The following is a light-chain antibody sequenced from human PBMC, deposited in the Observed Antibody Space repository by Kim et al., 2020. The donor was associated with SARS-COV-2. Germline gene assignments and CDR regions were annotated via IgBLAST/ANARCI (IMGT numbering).Light chain of an antibody. CDR2: GAS. CDR1: ESVSSSY. J-gene: IGKJ2*01. Sequence: WAQGARAAIACRDSESVSSSYLAWDQQKQGQAPRLLIYGASSRATGVPDRFSGSGSGTDFTLTISRLEPEDFAVYYCQQYGSSPYTFGQGTKLEI. V-gene: IGKV3-20*01. CDR3: QQYGSSPYT.